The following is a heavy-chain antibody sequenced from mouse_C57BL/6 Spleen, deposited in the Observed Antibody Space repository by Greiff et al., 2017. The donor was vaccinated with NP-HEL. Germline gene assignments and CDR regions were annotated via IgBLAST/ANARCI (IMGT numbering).Heavy chain of an antibody. Sequence: VQLQQSGAELVRPGTSVKMSCKASGYTFTNYWIGWAKQRPGHGLEWIGDIYPGGGYTNYNEKFKGKATLTADKSSSTAYMQFSSLTSEDSAIYYCAREELGTTAPFAYWGQGTLVTVSA. CDR1: GYTFTNYW. V-gene: IGHV1-63*01. CDR2: IYPGGGYT. J-gene: IGHJ3*01. CDR3: AREELGTTAPFAY. D-gene: IGHD1-2*01.